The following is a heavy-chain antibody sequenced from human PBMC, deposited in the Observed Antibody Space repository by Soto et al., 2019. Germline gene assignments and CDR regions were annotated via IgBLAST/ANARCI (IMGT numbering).Heavy chain of an antibody. Sequence: QVQLVESGGGVVQPGRSLRLSCAASGFTFSSYGMHWVRQAPGKGLEWVAVISYDGSNKYYADSVKGRFTISRDNSKNTLYLQMNSLRAEDTAVYYCAKELLDYYDSSGYSPNLDSWGQGTLVTVSS. CDR2: ISYDGSNK. V-gene: IGHV3-30*18. D-gene: IGHD3-22*01. CDR1: GFTFSSYG. J-gene: IGHJ4*02. CDR3: AKELLDYYDSSGYSPNLDS.